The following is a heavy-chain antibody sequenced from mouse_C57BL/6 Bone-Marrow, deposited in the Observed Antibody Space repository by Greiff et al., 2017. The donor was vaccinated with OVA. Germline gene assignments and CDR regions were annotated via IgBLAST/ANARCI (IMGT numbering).Heavy chain of an antibody. Sequence: EVQLVESGGGLVQSGRSLRLSCATSGFTFSDFYMEWVRQAPGKGLEWIAASRNKANDYTTEYSASVKGRFIVSRDTSQSILYRQMNALRAEDTASYYCARDVGNYLDYWGKGTTLTVSS. CDR3: ARDVGNYLDY. J-gene: IGHJ2*01. V-gene: IGHV7-1*01. CDR2: SRNKANDYTT. CDR1: GFTFSDFY.